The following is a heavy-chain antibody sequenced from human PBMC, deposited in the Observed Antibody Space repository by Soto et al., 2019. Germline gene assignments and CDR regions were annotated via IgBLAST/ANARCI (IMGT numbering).Heavy chain of an antibody. Sequence: ALSVTGTVSVGSITSGDYNSRWIRQHPENGLEWIGYIFYSGSSYYNPSLKSRVTISLDTSKNQFSLKLTSLTAADTAVYYCARVAFIYPIYWFDPWGQVTVFTVSS. CDR2: IFYSGSS. CDR3: ARVAFIYPIYWFDP. CDR1: VGSITSGDYN. J-gene: IGHJ5*02. D-gene: IGHD2-21*01. V-gene: IGHV4-31*02.